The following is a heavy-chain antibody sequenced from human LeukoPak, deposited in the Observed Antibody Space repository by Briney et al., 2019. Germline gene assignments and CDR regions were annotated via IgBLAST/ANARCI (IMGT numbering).Heavy chain of an antibody. V-gene: IGHV3-9*01. D-gene: IGHD6-13*01. CDR1: GFTFDDYA. Sequence: PGRSLRLSCAASGFTFDDYAMHWVRQAPGKGLEWVSGISWNSGSIGYADSVKGRFTISRDNSKNTLYLQMNSLRAEDTAVYYCASDDSSSSWYDYYYGMDVWGQGTTVTVSS. J-gene: IGHJ6*02. CDR2: ISWNSGSI. CDR3: ASDDSSSSWYDYYYGMDV.